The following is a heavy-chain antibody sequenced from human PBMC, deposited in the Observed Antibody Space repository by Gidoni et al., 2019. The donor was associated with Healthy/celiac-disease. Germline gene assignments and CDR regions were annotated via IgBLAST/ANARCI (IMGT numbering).Heavy chain of an antibody. CDR3: ARNGLGDIVVVPAAYDAFDI. Sequence: VSCKASGGTFSSYAISWVRQAPGQGLEWMGGIIPIFGTANYAQKFQGRVTITADESTSTAYMELSSLRSEDTAVYYCARNGLGDIVVVPAAYDAFDIWGQGTMVTVSS. J-gene: IGHJ3*02. D-gene: IGHD2-2*01. V-gene: IGHV1-69*01. CDR1: GGTFSSYA. CDR2: IIPIFGTA.